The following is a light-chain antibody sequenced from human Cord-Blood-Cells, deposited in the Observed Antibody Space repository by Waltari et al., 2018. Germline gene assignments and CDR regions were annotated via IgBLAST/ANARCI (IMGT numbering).Light chain of an antibody. CDR1: SSAVGGYNS. V-gene: IGLV2-14*01. CDR2: EVS. CDR3: SSYTSSSTV. Sequence: QSALTQHASVSGSPGQAITIARTGTSSAVGGYNSVSWYQQNPGKAPKLMIYEVSNRPSGVSNRFSGSKSGNTASLTISGLQAEDEADYYCSSYTSSSTVFGGGTKLTVL. J-gene: IGLJ3*02.